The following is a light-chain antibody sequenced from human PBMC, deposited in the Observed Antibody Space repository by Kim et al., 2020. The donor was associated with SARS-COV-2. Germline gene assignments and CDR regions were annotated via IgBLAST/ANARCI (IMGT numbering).Light chain of an antibody. CDR2: QDI. CDR1: NLGDKF. V-gene: IGLV3-1*01. Sequence: SYELTQPPSVSVSLGQTATITCSGHNLGDKFASWYQQKAGQSPILIIYQDIERPSGIPERFSGSNSGNTATLTISGTQAMDEADYYCQAWDTSSVVFGGGTQLTVL. CDR3: QAWDTSSVV. J-gene: IGLJ2*01.